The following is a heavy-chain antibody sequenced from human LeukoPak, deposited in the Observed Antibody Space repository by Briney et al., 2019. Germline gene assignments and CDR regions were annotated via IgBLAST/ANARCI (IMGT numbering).Heavy chain of an antibody. V-gene: IGHV3-7*01. CDR1: GFTCIGYW. J-gene: IGHJ4*02. CDR2: IKGDGSEK. Sequence: GGSLSLSCAASGFTCIGYWMSWVSQVPEKGVEWVANIKGDGSEKYYLDSVKGRFTISRDNAKNSLYLQMNSLRAADTAVYYCAARVGVAPAGTRDYWGQGTLVTVSS. D-gene: IGHD6-13*01. CDR3: AARVGVAPAGTRDY.